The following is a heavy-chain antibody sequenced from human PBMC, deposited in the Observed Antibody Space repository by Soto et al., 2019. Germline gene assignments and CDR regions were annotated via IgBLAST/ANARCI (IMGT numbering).Heavy chain of an antibody. CDR2: IWYSGST. D-gene: IGHD2-8*01. J-gene: IGHJ6*02. V-gene: IGHV4-59*01. Sequence: PSGTLSLTCTVSGGSISTYYWSWIRQPPGKGLEWIGNIWYSGSTNYNPSLKSRVTISVDTSKNQFSLKLSSVTAADTAVYYCARDIMGTNYYYYGMDVWGQGTTVTVSS. CDR3: ARDIMGTNYYYYGMDV. CDR1: GGSISTYY.